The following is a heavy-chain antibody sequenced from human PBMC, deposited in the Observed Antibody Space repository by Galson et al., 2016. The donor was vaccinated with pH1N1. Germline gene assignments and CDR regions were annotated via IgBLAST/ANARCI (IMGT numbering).Heavy chain of an antibody. V-gene: IGHV4-31*03. Sequence: TLSLTCTVSGGTISSGSSYWSWIRQHPGTGLEWLGYVYYSGSTYYNPSLKSRLTISVDTSKNQFSLKLRSVTAAGTAVYYCARDYRELLGDGFDIWGQRTTVTVSA. CDR3: ARDYRELLGDGFDI. J-gene: IGHJ3*02. CDR2: VYYSGST. D-gene: IGHD1-26*01. CDR1: GGTISSGSSY.